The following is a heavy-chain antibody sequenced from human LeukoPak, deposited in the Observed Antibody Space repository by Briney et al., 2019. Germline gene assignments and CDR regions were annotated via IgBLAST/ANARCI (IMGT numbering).Heavy chain of an antibody. CDR3: ARVSYSSSWYHPGY. CDR2: INPNSGGT. CDR1: GYTFTGYY. D-gene: IGHD6-13*01. J-gene: IGHJ4*02. Sequence: GASVKVSCKASGYTFTGYYMHWVRQAPGQGLEWMGWINPNSGGTNYAQKFQGRVTMTRDTSISTAYMELSRLRSDDTAVYYCARVSYSSSWYHPGYWGQGTLVTVSS. V-gene: IGHV1-2*02.